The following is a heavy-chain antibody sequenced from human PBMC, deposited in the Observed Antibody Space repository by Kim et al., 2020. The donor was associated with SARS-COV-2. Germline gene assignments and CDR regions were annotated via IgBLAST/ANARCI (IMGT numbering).Heavy chain of an antibody. CDR2: IRSRAYGGTT. CDR3: TRGVVVTAIPLDF. Sequence: GGSLRLSCTASGFTFGDYAMSWVRQAPGKGLEWVGFIRSRAYGGTTDYAAFVKGRFTISRDDSKSIAYLQMNSLKTEDTAVYYCTRGVVVTAIPLDFWGQGTLVTVSS. V-gene: IGHV3-49*04. D-gene: IGHD2-21*02. CDR1: GFTFGDYA. J-gene: IGHJ4*02.